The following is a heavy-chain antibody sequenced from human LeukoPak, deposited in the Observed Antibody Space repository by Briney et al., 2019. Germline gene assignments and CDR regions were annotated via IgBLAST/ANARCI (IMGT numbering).Heavy chain of an antibody. CDR1: GFTFSGFS. D-gene: IGHD6-19*01. V-gene: IGHV3-23*01. CDR3: ARGFGAVPGIFDY. CDR2: VTSSGDNT. Sequence: GGSLRLSCAASGFTFSGFSMTWVRQAPGKGLEWVSTVTSSGDNTYYTDSVKGRFTNSRDNAKNSLFLQMNSLRAEDTGIYYCARGFGAVPGIFDYWGQGILVTVSS. J-gene: IGHJ4*02.